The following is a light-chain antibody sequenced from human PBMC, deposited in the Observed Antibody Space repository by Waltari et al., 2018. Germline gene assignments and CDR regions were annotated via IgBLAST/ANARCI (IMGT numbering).Light chain of an antibody. CDR2: WAS. J-gene: IGKJ1*01. V-gene: IGKV4-1*01. CDR3: QQYYSTPWT. Sequence: DIVMTQSPDSLAVSLGERATINCKSSQSVLYSSNNKNYLAWYQHKPGQPPKLLIYWASNRESGVPDRISGSGSGTDFTLTISSLQAEDVAVYYCQQYYSTPWTFGQGTKVEIK. CDR1: QSVLYSSNNKNY.